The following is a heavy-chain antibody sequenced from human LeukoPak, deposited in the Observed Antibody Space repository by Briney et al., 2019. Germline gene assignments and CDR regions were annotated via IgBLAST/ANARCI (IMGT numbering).Heavy chain of an antibody. J-gene: IGHJ6*02. D-gene: IGHD2-15*01. CDR2: ISSSSSYI. CDR3: ARDPTPRYCSGGSCYTHYGKDV. V-gene: IGHV3-21*01. Sequence: GVSLRLSCAASGFTFSSYTMNWVRQAPGKGLEWVSSISSSSSYIYYADSVKGRLTISRDNAKNSLYLQMNSLRAEDTAVYYCARDPTPRYCSGGSCYTHYGKDVWGQGTTVTVSS. CDR1: GFTFSSYT.